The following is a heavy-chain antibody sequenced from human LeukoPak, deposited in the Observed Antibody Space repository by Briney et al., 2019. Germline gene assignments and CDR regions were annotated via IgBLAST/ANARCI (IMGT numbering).Heavy chain of an antibody. V-gene: IGHV4-31*03. CDR1: GGSISSGGYF. CDR2: IYYGGST. CDR3: ARLQDSDTAYVDC. D-gene: IGHD2-15*01. Sequence: PSETLSLTCTVSGGSISSGGYFWSWIRQHPGKGLEWIGYIYYGGSTYYNPSLKSRVTISVDTSKNQFSLKLRSVTAADTAVYYCARLQDSDTAYVDCWGQGTLVTVSS. J-gene: IGHJ4*02.